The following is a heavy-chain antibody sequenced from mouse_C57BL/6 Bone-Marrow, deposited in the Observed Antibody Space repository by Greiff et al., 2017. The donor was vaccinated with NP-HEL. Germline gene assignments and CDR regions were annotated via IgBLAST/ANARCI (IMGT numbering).Heavy chain of an antibody. Sequence: EVKLMESGEGLVKPGGSLKLSCAASGFTFSSYAMSWVRQTPEKRLEWVAYISSGGDYIYYADTVKGRFTISRDNARNTLYLQMSSLKSEDTAMYYCTRVDYGSSYDYAMDYWGQGTSVTVSS. V-gene: IGHV5-9-1*02. CDR2: ISSGGDYI. D-gene: IGHD1-1*01. CDR3: TRVDYGSSYDYAMDY. CDR1: GFTFSSYA. J-gene: IGHJ4*01.